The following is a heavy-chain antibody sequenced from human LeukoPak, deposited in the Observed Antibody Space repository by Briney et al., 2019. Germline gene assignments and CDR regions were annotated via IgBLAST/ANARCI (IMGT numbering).Heavy chain of an antibody. Sequence: GGSLRLSCAASGFTFTGYAMSWVRQAPGKGLEWVSSITSSGSYIYYADSVKGRFTISRDDAKNSLYLQMNSLRAEDTAVYYCARDEKTATVVVPFDYWGQGTLLTVSS. D-gene: IGHD2-2*01. V-gene: IGHV3-21*01. CDR3: ARDEKTATVVVPFDY. J-gene: IGHJ4*02. CDR2: ITSSGSYI. CDR1: GFTFTGYA.